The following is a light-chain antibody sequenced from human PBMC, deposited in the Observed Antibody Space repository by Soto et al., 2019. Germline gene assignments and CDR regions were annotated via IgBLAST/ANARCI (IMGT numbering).Light chain of an antibody. J-gene: IGKJ2*01. CDR2: ASS. Sequence: DIQMTQSPSSLFASVGDRVTISCRASQSIARFLNWYQQKPGKAPNLLIYASSTLQNEVPSSFNGSGSGTDFTLTINSLQLDAFATYLCQQSHSTPLTFRPGTKLDI. CDR1: QSIARF. V-gene: IGKV1-39*01. CDR3: QQSHSTPLT.